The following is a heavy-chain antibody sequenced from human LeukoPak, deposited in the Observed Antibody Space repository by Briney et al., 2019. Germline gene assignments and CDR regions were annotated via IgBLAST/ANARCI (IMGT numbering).Heavy chain of an antibody. Sequence: GGSLRLSCAASGFTFSNYAMNWVRQAPGKGLEWVSTFTGSGTYYSDSVKGRFTISRDYSKNTLSLQMNSLRAEDTAVYYCARTPKNLREAFDIWGQGTMVTVSS. CDR1: GFTFSNYA. CDR3: ARTPKNLREAFDI. CDR2: FTGSGT. V-gene: IGHV3-23*01. D-gene: IGHD4-23*01. J-gene: IGHJ3*02.